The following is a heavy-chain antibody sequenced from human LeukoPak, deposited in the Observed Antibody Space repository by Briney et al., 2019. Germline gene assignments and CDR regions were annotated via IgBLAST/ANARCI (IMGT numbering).Heavy chain of an antibody. CDR3: AKDSGIVGATPAEYFQH. Sequence: GGSLRLSCAASGFTFSSYAMSWVRQAPGKGLEWVSAISGSGGSTYYADSVKGRFTISRDNSKNTLYLQMNSLRAEDTAVCYCAKDSGIVGATPAEYFQHWGQGTLVTVSS. D-gene: IGHD1-26*01. J-gene: IGHJ1*01. CDR1: GFTFSSYA. V-gene: IGHV3-23*01. CDR2: ISGSGGST.